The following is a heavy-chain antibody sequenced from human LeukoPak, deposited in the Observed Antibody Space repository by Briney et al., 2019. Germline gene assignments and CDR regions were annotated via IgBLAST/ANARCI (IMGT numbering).Heavy chain of an antibody. V-gene: IGHV4-39*01. CDR1: GGSISSSSYY. CDR3: ARRPYSNSPDY. CDR2: IYYSGST. Sequence: SETLSLTCTVSGGSISSSSYYWGWIRQPPGKGLEWIGSIYYSGSTYYNPSLKSRVTISVDTSKNQFSLKLSSVTAADTAVYYCARRPYSNSPDYWGQGTLVTVSS. D-gene: IGHD4-11*01. J-gene: IGHJ4*02.